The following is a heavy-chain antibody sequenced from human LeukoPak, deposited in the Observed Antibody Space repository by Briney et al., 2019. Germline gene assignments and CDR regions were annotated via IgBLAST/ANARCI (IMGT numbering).Heavy chain of an antibody. CDR3: ARSEGDDYVWGSYRNWFDP. J-gene: IGHJ5*02. Sequence: ASVKVSCKASGGTFSSYAINWVRQATGQGLEWMGWMNPNSGNTGYAQKFQGRVTMTRNTSISTAYMELSSLRSEDTAVYYCARSEGDDYVWGSYRNWFDPWGQGTLVTVSS. CDR2: MNPNSGNT. V-gene: IGHV1-8*02. D-gene: IGHD3-16*02. CDR1: GGTFSSYA.